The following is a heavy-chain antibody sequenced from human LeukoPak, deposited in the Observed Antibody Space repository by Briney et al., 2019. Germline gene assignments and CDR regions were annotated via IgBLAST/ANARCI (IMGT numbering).Heavy chain of an antibody. Sequence: ASVKVSCKASGYTFTDFDINWVRQAPGQGLEWRGWMNPNSGNTVYAQKFQGRVTMTRDTSINTARMELTSLTSEDTAVYYCARALDRSYYYVYLSWGQGTLITVSS. CDR1: GYTFTDFD. V-gene: IGHV1-8*01. D-gene: IGHD3-16*01. J-gene: IGHJ4*02. CDR2: MNPNSGNT. CDR3: ARALDRSYYYVYLS.